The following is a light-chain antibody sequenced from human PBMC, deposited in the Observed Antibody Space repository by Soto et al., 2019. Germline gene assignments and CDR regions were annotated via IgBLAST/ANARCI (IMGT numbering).Light chain of an antibody. CDR3: CSYAGSSTPWG. Sequence: QSALTQPASVSGSPGQSITISCTGTSSDVGSYNLVSWYQQHPGKAPKLMIYEGSKRPSGVSNRFSGSKSGNTASLTHSGLQAEDEADYYCCSYAGSSTPWGFGTGTKVTVL. J-gene: IGLJ1*01. V-gene: IGLV2-23*01. CDR2: EGS. CDR1: SSDVGSYNL.